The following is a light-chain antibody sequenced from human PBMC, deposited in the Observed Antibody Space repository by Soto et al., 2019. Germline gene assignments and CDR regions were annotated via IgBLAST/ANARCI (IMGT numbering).Light chain of an antibody. CDR2: WAS. V-gene: IGKV4-1*01. CDR3: QQYYGTPPT. Sequence: DIVMTQSPDSLAVSLGEGATINCKSSQSVLYSSNNKNYLAWYQQKPGQSPKLLIYWASTRESGVPDRFSGSGSATDFTLTISSLQAEDVAVYYCQQYYGTPPTFGQGTKVEIK. J-gene: IGKJ1*01. CDR1: QSVLYSSNNKNY.